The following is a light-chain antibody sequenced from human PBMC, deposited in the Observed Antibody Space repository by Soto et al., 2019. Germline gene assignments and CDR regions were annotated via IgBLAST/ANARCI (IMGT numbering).Light chain of an antibody. V-gene: IGKV2D-29*01. CDR3: MQSIQPFT. J-gene: IGKJ3*01. CDR2: EVS. Sequence: DIVMTQTPLSLAVTPGQPSSLSCSSSRSLLHRDGQTHVYGYLPQPGQPPQLLIYEVSNRFSGVPDRFSGSGSGTDFTLKISRVEAEDVGVYYCMQSIQPFTFGPWTQVDIK. CDR1: RSLLHRDGQTH.